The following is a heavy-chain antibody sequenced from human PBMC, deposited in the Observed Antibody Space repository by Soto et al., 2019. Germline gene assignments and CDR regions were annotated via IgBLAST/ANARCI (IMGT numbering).Heavy chain of an antibody. Sequence: EVQLLESGGGLVQPGESLGLSCAASGFTFGSYAMSWVRQAPGKGLEWVAVISGSAGRTYYVDSVRGRFTISRDNSKNTLYLQMNSLRAEDTAVYYCAKEFPEGTFDCWGQGTLVTVSS. CDR1: GFTFGSYA. D-gene: IGHD2-21*01. J-gene: IGHJ4*02. CDR3: AKEFPEGTFDC. CDR2: ISGSAGRT. V-gene: IGHV3-23*01.